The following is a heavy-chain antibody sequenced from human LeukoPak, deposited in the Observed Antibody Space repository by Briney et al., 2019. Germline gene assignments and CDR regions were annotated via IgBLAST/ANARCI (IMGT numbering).Heavy chain of an antibody. J-gene: IGHJ6*03. Sequence: ASVKVSCKASGYTFTSYGISWVRQAPGQGLEWMGWISAYNGNTNYAQKLQGRVTMTTDTSTSTAYMELGSLRSDDTAVYYCAREGRDIVVVTASYYYYMDVWGKGTTVTVSS. CDR2: ISAYNGNT. CDR1: GYTFTSYG. D-gene: IGHD2-21*02. V-gene: IGHV1-18*01. CDR3: AREGRDIVVVTASYYYYMDV.